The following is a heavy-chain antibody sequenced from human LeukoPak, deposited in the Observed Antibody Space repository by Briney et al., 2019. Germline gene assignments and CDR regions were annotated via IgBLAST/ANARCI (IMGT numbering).Heavy chain of an antibody. CDR3: ARDGGIWYFDY. D-gene: IGHD3-16*01. Sequence: GGSLRLSCVASGFTFSIYAMTWVRQAPGKGLEWVAVIWYDGSNKYYADSVKGRFTISRDNSKKTLYLQMNSLRAEDTAVYYCARDGGIWYFDYWGQGTLVTVSS. V-gene: IGHV3-33*08. CDR1: GFTFSIYA. J-gene: IGHJ4*02. CDR2: IWYDGSNK.